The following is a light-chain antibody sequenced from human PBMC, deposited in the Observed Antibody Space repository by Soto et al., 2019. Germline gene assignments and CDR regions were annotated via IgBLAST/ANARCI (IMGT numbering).Light chain of an antibody. J-gene: IGLJ1*01. CDR2: HVS. Sequence: SALTQPASVSGSPGQSITISCTGTSSDVGGYNYVSWYQQYPGKAPKLMIYHVSNRPSGVSNRFSGSKSGNSASLTISGLQPEDEADYYCSSYTSTSTYVFGTGTKVTVL. V-gene: IGLV2-14*01. CDR3: SSYTSTSTYV. CDR1: SSDVGGYNY.